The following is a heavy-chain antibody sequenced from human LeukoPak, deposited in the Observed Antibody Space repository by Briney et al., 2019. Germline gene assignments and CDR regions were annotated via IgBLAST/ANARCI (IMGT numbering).Heavy chain of an antibody. Sequence: ASVKVSCKASGYSFTEFDINWVRQASGQGLEWMGWMNPQSGNTDYAQKFQGRVTMTRNNSISTAYMELSGLRSEDTAIYYCAGGWEPYDYWFDPWGQGTLVTVSS. CDR2: MNPQSGNT. CDR3: AGGWEPYDYWFDP. D-gene: IGHD5-12*01. V-gene: IGHV1-8*01. CDR1: GYSFTEFD. J-gene: IGHJ5*02.